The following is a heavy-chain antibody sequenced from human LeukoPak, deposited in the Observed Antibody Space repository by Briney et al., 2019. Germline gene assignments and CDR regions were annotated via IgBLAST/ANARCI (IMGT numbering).Heavy chain of an antibody. CDR2: IYYSGTT. D-gene: IGHD3-3*01. CDR3: ASFIAYDFWSGYINWFDP. J-gene: IGHJ5*02. V-gene: IGHV4-39*07. Sequence: PSETLSLTCTVSGGSISSSTYYWGWIRQPPGKGLEWIGTIYYSGTTYYNPSLKSRVTISIDTSTNQFSLKLNSVTAADTAVYYCASFIAYDFWSGYINWFDPWGQGTLVTVSS. CDR1: GGSISSSTYY.